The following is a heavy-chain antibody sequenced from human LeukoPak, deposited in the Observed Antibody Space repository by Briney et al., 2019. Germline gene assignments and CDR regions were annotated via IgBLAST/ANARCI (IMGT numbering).Heavy chain of an antibody. CDR2: ISSSGSTI. J-gene: IGHJ4*02. Sequence: PGGSLRLSCAASGFTFSDYYMSWIRQAPGKGLEWVSYISSSGSTIYYADSVKGRFTNSRDNAKNSLYLQMNSPRAEDTAVYYCAARPVRIVVPAAPIDYWGQGTLVTVSS. CDR1: GFTFSDYY. V-gene: IGHV3-11*01. CDR3: AARPVRIVVPAAPIDY. D-gene: IGHD2-2*01.